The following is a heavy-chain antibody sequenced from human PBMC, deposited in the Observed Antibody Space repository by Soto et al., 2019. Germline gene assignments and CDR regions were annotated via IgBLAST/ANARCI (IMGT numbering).Heavy chain of an antibody. V-gene: IGHV4-31*03. CDR1: GASLSSGNYY. CDR2: IFHTGPS. D-gene: IGHD3-22*01. CDR3: ARGLGYDANGYYLSDFDL. Sequence: QVQLQESGPVLAKPSQTLSLTCNVSGASLSSGNYYWTWIRQVPGKELELMGHIFHTGPSFSTPSLRSRFRKSIDRSDYQFSLTLGSVDAAATAVYYCARGLGYDANGYYLSDFDLWGQGTMVSVSA. J-gene: IGHJ3*01.